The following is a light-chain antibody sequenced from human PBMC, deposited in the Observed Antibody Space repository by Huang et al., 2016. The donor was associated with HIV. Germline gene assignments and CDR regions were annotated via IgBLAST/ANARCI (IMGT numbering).Light chain of an antibody. Sequence: EVVLTQSPATLSLSPGERATLSCRASQSVTNYLAWYQQKPGQPPRLLIDDASNRATGVPARFSGSGSVTDFTLTISSLEPEDFAVYYCQQRGNWPPVTFGGGTKVEIK. CDR1: QSVTNY. CDR3: QQRGNWPPVT. J-gene: IGKJ4*01. V-gene: IGKV3-11*01. CDR2: DAS.